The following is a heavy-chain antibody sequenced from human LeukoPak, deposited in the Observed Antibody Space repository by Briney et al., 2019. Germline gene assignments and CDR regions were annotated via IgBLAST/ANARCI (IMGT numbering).Heavy chain of an antibody. CDR1: GYSISSHY. CDR3: ARRAGAYSHPYDY. D-gene: IGHD4/OR15-4a*01. CDR2: IGQDGSEI. V-gene: IGHV3-7*03. J-gene: IGHJ4*02. Sequence: ETLSLTCTVSGYSISSHYYWGWIRQPPGKGLEWVANIGQDGSEIYYVDSVKGRFTISRDNAKNSLYLQMNSLRAEDTAVYYCARRAGAYSHPYDYWGQGTLVTVSS.